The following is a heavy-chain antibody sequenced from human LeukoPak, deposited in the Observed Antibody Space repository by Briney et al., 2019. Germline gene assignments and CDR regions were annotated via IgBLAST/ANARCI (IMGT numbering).Heavy chain of an antibody. CDR3: ARDMGYQGVNWFDP. J-gene: IGHJ5*02. Sequence: SVTVSCKASGYTFTSYGISWVRQAPGQGLEWMGWISAYNGNTNYAQKLQGRVTMTTDTSTSTAYMELRSLRSDDTAVYYCARDMGYQGVNWFDPWGQGTLVTVSS. V-gene: IGHV1-18*01. D-gene: IGHD6-13*01. CDR2: ISAYNGNT. CDR1: GYTFTSYG.